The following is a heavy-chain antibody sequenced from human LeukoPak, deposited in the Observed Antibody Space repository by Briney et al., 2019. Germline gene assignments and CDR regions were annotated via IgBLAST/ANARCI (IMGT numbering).Heavy chain of an antibody. V-gene: IGHV1-18*01. CDR2: ISAYNGNT. Sequence: ASVKVSCKASGYTFTSYGISWVRQAPGQGLEWMGWISAYNGNTNYAQKLQGRVTMTTDTSTSTAYMELRSLRSDDTAVYYCARGPDIVVVPAAISDYYYYGMDVWGQGTTVTVSS. CDR3: ARGPDIVVVPAAISDYYYYGMDV. D-gene: IGHD2-2*02. J-gene: IGHJ6*02. CDR1: GYTFTSYG.